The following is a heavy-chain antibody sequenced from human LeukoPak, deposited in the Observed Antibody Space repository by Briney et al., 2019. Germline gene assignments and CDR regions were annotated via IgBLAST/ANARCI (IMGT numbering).Heavy chain of an antibody. CDR3: ARDPGYSRPSSYGYFDH. CDR2: ISGSGGST. V-gene: IGHV3-23*01. Sequence: GGSLRLSCAASGFTFSSYAMSWVRQAPGKGLEWVSAISGSGGSTYYADSVKGRFTISRDNAKNSLYLQMNSLRDEDTAVYYCARDPGYSRPSSYGYFDHWGQGTLVTVSS. CDR1: GFTFSSYA. D-gene: IGHD1-26*01. J-gene: IGHJ4*02.